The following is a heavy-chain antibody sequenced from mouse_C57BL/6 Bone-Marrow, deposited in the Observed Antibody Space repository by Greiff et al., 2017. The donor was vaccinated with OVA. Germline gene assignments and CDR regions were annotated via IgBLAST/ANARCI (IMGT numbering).Heavy chain of an antibody. CDR3: ATDNPAWFAY. Sequence: VQLQQPGAELVKPGASVKLSCKASGYTFTSYWMHWVKQRPGQGLEWIGMIHPNSGSTNYNEKFKSKATLTVDKSSSTAYMQLSSLPSEDSAVYDCATDNPAWFAYWGQGTLVTVSA. D-gene: IGHD1-3*01. V-gene: IGHV1-64*01. CDR2: IHPNSGST. CDR1: GYTFTSYW. J-gene: IGHJ3*01.